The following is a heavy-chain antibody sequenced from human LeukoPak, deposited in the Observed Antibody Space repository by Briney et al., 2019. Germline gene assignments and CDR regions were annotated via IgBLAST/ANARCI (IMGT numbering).Heavy chain of an antibody. CDR3: ARDLDY. CDR2: IYSGGRT. Sequence: GGSLRLSCVASGFIVSSDYMSWVRPAPGKGLEWVSVIYSGGRTYYADSVKGRFTISRDNSKNTLYLQINSLRAEDTAVYYCARDLDYWGQGTPVTVSS. J-gene: IGHJ4*02. CDR1: GFIVSSDY. V-gene: IGHV3-53*01.